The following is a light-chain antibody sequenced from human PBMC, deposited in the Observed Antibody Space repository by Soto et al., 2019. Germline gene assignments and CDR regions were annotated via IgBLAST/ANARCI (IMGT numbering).Light chain of an antibody. V-gene: IGKV1-39*01. CDR1: LPISNY. Sequence: GDRVTITCRASLPISNYLAWYQQKPGKAPNLLIYAASSLHSGVPSRFSGSGSGTDFILTISSLQPEDFARYYCQQSYSPPYTFGGGTKVDIK. CDR3: QQSYSPPYT. J-gene: IGKJ4*01. CDR2: AAS.